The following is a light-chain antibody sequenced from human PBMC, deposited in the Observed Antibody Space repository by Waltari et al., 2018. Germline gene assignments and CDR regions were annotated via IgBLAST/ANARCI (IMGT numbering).Light chain of an antibody. CDR2: AAS. J-gene: IGKJ4*01. Sequence: DIQMTQSPSSLSASVGDRVTITCRASQSISSYLNWYQEKPGKAPKILINAASSVQSGVPSRFSGSGSGTDFTLTISSLQPDDFATYYCQQKYSTPLTFGGGTKVEIK. CDR1: QSISSY. V-gene: IGKV1-39*01. CDR3: QQKYSTPLT.